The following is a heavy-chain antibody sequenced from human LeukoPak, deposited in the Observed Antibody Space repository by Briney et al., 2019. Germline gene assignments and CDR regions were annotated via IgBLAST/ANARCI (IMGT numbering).Heavy chain of an antibody. J-gene: IGHJ4*02. CDR3: ARNDYSILSGYDY. Sequence: GGSLRLSCAASGFTFSSYSMNWVRQAPGKGLEWVSSISSGSDHIYYADSVKGRFTISRDNAKNSLYLQMDSLRAEDTAVFFCARNDYSILSGYDYWGQGTLATVSS. CDR2: ISSGSDHI. CDR1: GFTFSSYS. D-gene: IGHD4-11*01. V-gene: IGHV3-21*01.